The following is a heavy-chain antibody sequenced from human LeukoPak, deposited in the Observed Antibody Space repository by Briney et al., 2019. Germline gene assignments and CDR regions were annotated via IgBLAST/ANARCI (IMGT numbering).Heavy chain of an antibody. CDR1: GGPISPYY. J-gene: IGHJ4*02. D-gene: IGHD3-9*01. V-gene: IGHV4-59*08. Sequence: AETLSLTCTVSGGPISPYYWSWIRQPPGKGREGIAYIYYSGTTNYNPSLESRVTISVDTSKNQLSLKLTSVTAADTAMYYCARHLSTETYPLDYWGEGPLVTVSS. CDR2: IYYSGTT. CDR3: ARHLSTETYPLDY.